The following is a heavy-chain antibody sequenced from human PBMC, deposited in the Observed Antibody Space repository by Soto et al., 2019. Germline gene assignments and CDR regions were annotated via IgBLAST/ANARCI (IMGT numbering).Heavy chain of an antibody. CDR3: ATVPTPTYDDSGKNNWVDP. D-gene: IGHD4-17*01. J-gene: IGHJ5*02. CDR2: ISAYNGNT. CDR1: GYTFTNYG. Sequence: QVQLVPSGAEAKKHGASVKVSCKASGYTFTNYGINWVRQAPGPGLEWMGGISAYNGNTNYAQRLQGRVTMTEETSTSAAYMEMRTLRSDSTAVYDCATVPTPTYDDSGKNNWVDPWGQGTLVTVSS. V-gene: IGHV1-18*04.